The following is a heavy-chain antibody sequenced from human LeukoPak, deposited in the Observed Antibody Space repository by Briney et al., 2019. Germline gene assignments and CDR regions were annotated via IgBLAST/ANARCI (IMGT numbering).Heavy chain of an antibody. CDR2: INHSGST. D-gene: IGHD5-24*01. J-gene: IGHJ4*02. V-gene: IGHV4-39*07. Sequence: PSETLSLTCSVSGGSMSSGCCYWGWIRQPPGTGLEWIGEINHSGSTNYNPSLKSRVTISVDTSKNQFSLKLSSVTAADTAVYYCARRVPSRNNYGRAFDYWGRGTLVTVSS. CDR1: GGSMSSGCCY. CDR3: ARRVPSRNNYGRAFDY.